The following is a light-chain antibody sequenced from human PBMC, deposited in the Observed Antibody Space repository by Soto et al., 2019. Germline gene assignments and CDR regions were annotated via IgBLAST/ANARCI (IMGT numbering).Light chain of an antibody. CDR2: GAY. J-gene: IGKJ1*01. V-gene: IGKV3-15*01. Sequence: EIVMTQSRATLSLSPGERDTPSCMASQSVSSDLAWYQQKPGQDPRLLIYGAYTRATGIPARFSGSGSGTEFTLTISSLQSEDFAVYYCKQYNNWPWTFGKGTKVDIK. CDR1: QSVSSD. CDR3: KQYNNWPWT.